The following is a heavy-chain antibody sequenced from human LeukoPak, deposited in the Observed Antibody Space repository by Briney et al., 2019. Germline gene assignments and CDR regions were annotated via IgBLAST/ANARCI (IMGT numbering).Heavy chain of an antibody. V-gene: IGHV4-4*07. CDR1: GGSISSYY. D-gene: IGHD6-13*01. J-gene: IGHJ5*02. CDR3: ARVEAGQLGSQYNWFDP. CDR2: IYTSGST. Sequence: SETLSLTCTVSGGSISSYYWSWIRQPAGKGLEWIGRIYTSGSTNYNPSLKSRVTMTVDTSKNQFSLKLSSVTAADTAVYYCARVEAGQLGSQYNWFDPWGQGTLVTVSS.